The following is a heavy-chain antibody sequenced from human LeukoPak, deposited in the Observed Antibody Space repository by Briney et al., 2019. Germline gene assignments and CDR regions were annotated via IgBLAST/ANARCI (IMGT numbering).Heavy chain of an antibody. D-gene: IGHD6-19*01. Sequence: GVPLTLSCAPWGFPVFIIDVPGLPHATGKGLECVSVLYSDGNTKYADSVQGRFTISRDNSKNTLYLEMNSLSPDDTAVYYCARGVEALAANTLAYWGQGTLVTVSS. CDR1: GFPVFIID. CDR2: LYSDGNT. CDR3: ARGVEALAANTLAY. V-gene: IGHV3-53*01. J-gene: IGHJ4*02.